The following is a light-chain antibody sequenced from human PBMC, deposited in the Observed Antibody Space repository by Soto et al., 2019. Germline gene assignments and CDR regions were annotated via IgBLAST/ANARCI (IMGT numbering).Light chain of an antibody. Sequence: IVLTQSPGALSLPPGERATLSCRASQSVSGSYLAWYQQRPGQAPRLLIYGASSRATGIPDRFSGSGSGTDFTLTITRLEPEDFAVYYCQQYGSSRWAFGRGTKVDIK. J-gene: IGKJ1*01. V-gene: IGKV3-20*01. CDR2: GAS. CDR3: QQYGSSRWA. CDR1: QSVSGSY.